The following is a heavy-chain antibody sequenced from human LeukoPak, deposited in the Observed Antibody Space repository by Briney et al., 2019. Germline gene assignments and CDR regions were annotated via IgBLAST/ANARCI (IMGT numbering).Heavy chain of an antibody. CDR1: GFSFRDHW. CDR3: ARFIAAPYYFDY. CDR2: IKPDGSEK. J-gene: IGHJ4*02. Sequence: PGGSLRLSCAGSGFSFRDHWMSWLRQAPGKGPEWVAHIKPDGSEKYYVDSVKGRFIISRDDARNSLSLQMNSLRAEDTAVYYCARFIAAPYYFDYWGRGTLVTVSS. V-gene: IGHV3-7*01. D-gene: IGHD6-13*01.